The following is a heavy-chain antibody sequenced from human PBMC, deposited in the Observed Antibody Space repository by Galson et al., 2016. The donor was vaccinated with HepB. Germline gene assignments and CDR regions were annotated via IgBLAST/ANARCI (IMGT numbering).Heavy chain of an antibody. V-gene: IGHV3-7*01. CDR3: AREGLSDYGDYKYYYYALDV. J-gene: IGHJ6*02. CDR1: GFTFSSCW. CDR2: IKQDGSEE. Sequence: SLRLSCAASGFTFSSCWMTWVRQAPGKGLEWVANIKQDGSEEYYVYSVKGRFTISRDNAKNSLYLQMNSLRAEDTAVYYCAREGLSDYGDYKYYYYALDVWGQGTTVTVSS. D-gene: IGHD4-17*01.